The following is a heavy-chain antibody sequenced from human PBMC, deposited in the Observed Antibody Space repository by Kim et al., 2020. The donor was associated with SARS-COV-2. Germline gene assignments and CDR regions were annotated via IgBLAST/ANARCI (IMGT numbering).Heavy chain of an antibody. CDR2: VREKTYGGPT. Sequence: GGSLRLSCAASGSGFKNAWMSWVRQAPGKGLDWVGRVREKTYGGPTEYAASVEGRFTISRDDSKNTVYLQMNSLKTEDTAVYYCATEGSGCCNWWGPGTLVTVSS. D-gene: IGHD6-19*01. CDR1: GSGFKNAW. J-gene: IGHJ4*02. CDR3: ATEGSGCCNW. V-gene: IGHV3-15*01.